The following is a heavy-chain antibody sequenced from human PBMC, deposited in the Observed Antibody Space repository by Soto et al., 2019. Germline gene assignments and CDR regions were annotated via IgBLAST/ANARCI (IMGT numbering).Heavy chain of an antibody. CDR3: AKAPGLLWFGELLSPFDY. J-gene: IGHJ4*02. Sequence: GSLRLSCAASGFTFSSYAMSWVRQAPGKGLEWVSAISGSGGSTYYADSVKGRFTISRDNSKNTLYLQMNSLRAEDTAVYYRAKAPGLLWFGELLSPFDYWGQGTLVTVSS. V-gene: IGHV3-23*01. CDR2: ISGSGGST. CDR1: GFTFSSYA. D-gene: IGHD3-10*01.